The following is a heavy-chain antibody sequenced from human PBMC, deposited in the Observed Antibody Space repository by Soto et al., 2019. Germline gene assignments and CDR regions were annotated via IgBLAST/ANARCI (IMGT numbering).Heavy chain of an antibody. J-gene: IGHJ6*02. Sequence: PGGSLRLSCAASGFTFSSYSMNWVRQAPGKGLEWVSSISSSSSYIYYADSVKGRFTISRDNAKNSLYLQMNSLRAEDTAVYYCARDASGSSYYYYGMDVWGQGTTVTVSS. CDR2: ISSSSSYI. D-gene: IGHD6-13*01. V-gene: IGHV3-21*01. CDR3: ARDASGSSYYYYGMDV. CDR1: GFTFSSYS.